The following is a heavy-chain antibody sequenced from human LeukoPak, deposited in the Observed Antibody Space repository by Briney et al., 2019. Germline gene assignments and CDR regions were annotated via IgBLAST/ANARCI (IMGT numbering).Heavy chain of an antibody. Sequence: GESLMISCKGSGYSFTSYWISWVRQMPGKGLEWMGRIDPSDSYTNYSPSFQGHVTISADKSISTAYLQWSSLKASDTAMYYCARLPQLVQDYYYYYGMDVWGQGTTVTVSS. CDR3: ARLPQLVQDYYYYYGMDV. J-gene: IGHJ6*02. V-gene: IGHV5-10-1*01. CDR2: IDPSDSYT. CDR1: GYSFTSYW. D-gene: IGHD6-6*01.